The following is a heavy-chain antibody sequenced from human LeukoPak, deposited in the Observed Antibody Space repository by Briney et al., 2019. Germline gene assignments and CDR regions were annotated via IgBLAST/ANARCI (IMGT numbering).Heavy chain of an antibody. V-gene: IGHV1-46*01. D-gene: IGHD2-15*01. J-gene: IGHJ5*02. CDR1: GYTFTSYY. CDR2: INPSGGST. CDR3: ARFLRIVVVVAATDGWFDP. Sequence: ASVKVSCKASGYTFTSYYMHWVRQAPGQGLEWMGIINPSGGSTSYAQKFQGRVTMTRDTSISTAYMELSRLRSDDTAVYYCARFLRIVVVVAATDGWFDPWGQGTLVTVSS.